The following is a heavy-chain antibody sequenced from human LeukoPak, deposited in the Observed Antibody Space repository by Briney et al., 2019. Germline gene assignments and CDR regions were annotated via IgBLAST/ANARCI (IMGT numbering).Heavy chain of an antibody. Sequence: GGSLRLSCAASGNYWMHWVRQAPGKGLVWVSHINSDGSWTSFADSVKGRFTISKDNAKNTVYLQMNSLRAEDTAVYYCVSFYETYWGRGTLVTVSS. CDR2: INSDGSWT. D-gene: IGHD2/OR15-2a*01. J-gene: IGHJ4*02. CDR3: VSFYETY. V-gene: IGHV3-74*01. CDR1: GNYW.